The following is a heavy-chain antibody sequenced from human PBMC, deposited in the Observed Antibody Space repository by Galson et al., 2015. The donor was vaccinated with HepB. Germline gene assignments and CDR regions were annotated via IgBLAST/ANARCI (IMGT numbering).Heavy chain of an antibody. D-gene: IGHD5-18*01. CDR3: ARDLVLGGYSYALDP. Sequence: SVKVSCKASGGTFSSYTISWVRQAPGQGLEWMGRIIPILGIANYAQKFQGRVTITADKSTSTAYMELSSLRSEDTAVYYCARDLVLGGYSYALDPWGQGTLVTVSS. V-gene: IGHV1-69*04. J-gene: IGHJ5*02. CDR1: GGTFSSYT. CDR2: IIPILGIA.